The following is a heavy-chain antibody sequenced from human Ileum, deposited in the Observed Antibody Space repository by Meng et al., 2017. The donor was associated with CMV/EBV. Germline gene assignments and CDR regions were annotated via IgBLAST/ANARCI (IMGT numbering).Heavy chain of an antibody. V-gene: IGHV4-39*07. CDR3: AKHYYDSSGYYFWAFDI. Sequence: GSLRLSCTVSGGSISSSSYYWGWIRQPPGKGLEWIGSIYYSGSTYYNPSLKSRVTISVDTSKNQFSLKLSSVTAADTAVYYCAKHYYDSSGYYFWAFDIWGQGTMVT. D-gene: IGHD3-22*01. J-gene: IGHJ3*02. CDR1: GGSISSSSYY. CDR2: IYYSGST.